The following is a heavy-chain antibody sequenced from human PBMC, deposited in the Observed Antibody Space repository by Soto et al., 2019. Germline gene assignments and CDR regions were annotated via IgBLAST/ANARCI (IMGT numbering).Heavy chain of an antibody. Sequence: GGSLRLSCAASGFTFSDYYMSWIRQAPGKGLEWVAVISYDGSNKHYADSVKGRFTISRDNSKNTLYLQMNSLRAEDTAVYYSANADYWGQGTLVTVSS. J-gene: IGHJ4*02. CDR2: ISYDGSNK. CDR1: GFTFSDYY. V-gene: IGHV3-30*18. CDR3: ANADY.